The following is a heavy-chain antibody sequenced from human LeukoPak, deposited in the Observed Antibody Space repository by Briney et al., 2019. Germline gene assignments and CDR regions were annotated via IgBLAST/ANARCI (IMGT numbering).Heavy chain of an antibody. D-gene: IGHD3-9*01. CDR2: ISSSSSDI. V-gene: IGHV3-21*01. J-gene: IGHJ6*03. Sequence: PGGSLRLSCAASGFTFSSYSMNWVRQAPGKGLEWVSSISSSSSDIYYADSVKGRFTISRDNAKNSLYLQMNSLRAEDTAVYYCACANDNYYYYYMDVWGKGTTVTISS. CDR1: GFTFSSYS. CDR3: ACANDNYYYYYMDV.